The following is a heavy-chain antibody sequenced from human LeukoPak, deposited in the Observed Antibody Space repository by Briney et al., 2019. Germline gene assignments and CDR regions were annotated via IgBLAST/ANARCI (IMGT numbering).Heavy chain of an antibody. CDR1: EFAFSSYW. V-gene: IGHV3-7*01. J-gene: IGHJ4*02. CDR3: ARDHDWSGYYPPDY. Sequence: GGSLRLSCAASEFAFSSYWMSWVRQAPGKGLEWVANIKQYGSEKYYVDSVKGRLTISRDNAKNSLYLQMNSLRAEDTAVYYCARDHDWSGYYPPDYWGQGTLVTVSS. D-gene: IGHD3-3*01. CDR2: IKQYGSEK.